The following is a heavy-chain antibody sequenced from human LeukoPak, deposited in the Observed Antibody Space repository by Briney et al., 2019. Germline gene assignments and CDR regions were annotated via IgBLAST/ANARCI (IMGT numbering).Heavy chain of an antibody. V-gene: IGHV3-23*01. CDR3: TKDPLGYCSSTSCQWPFEY. D-gene: IGHD2-2*03. J-gene: IGHJ4*02. Sequence: QPGGSLRVSCAASGFTFNSYAMSWGRQAPGKGLEWVSHISGSGGDTYYADSVKGRFTISRDNSKNTLFLQMNSLRAEDTAIYYCTKDPLGYCSSTSCQWPFEYWGQGTLVTVSS. CDR1: GFTFNSYA. CDR2: ISGSGGDT.